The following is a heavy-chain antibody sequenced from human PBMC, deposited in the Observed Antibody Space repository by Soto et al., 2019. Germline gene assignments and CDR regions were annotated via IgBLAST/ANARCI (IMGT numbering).Heavy chain of an antibody. Sequence: EVQLVESGGGLVQPGGSLRLSCAASGFTFSSYWMSWVRQAPGKGLEWVANIKQDGSEKYYVDSVKGRFTISRDNTKNSLYLQMNSLRAEDTAVYYCARADDSYVDYYYYYMDVWGKGTTVTVSS. CDR2: IKQDGSEK. V-gene: IGHV3-7*01. J-gene: IGHJ6*03. D-gene: IGHD5-18*01. CDR1: GFTFSSYW. CDR3: ARADDSYVDYYYYYMDV.